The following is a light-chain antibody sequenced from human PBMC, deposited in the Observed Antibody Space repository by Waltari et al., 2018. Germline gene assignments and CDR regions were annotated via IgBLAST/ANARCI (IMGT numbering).Light chain of an antibody. CDR1: SSNIGSNS. J-gene: IGLJ3*02. V-gene: IGLV1-47*01. CDR3: AAWDDSLSGRV. Sequence: QSVLTQPPSASGTPGQRVTISCSGSSSNIGSNSVYWYQQLPGTAPKLLSYRNNRRPSGVPDRFSGSKSGTSASRAISVLRSEDEADYYCAAWDDSLSGRVFGGGTKLTVL. CDR2: RNN.